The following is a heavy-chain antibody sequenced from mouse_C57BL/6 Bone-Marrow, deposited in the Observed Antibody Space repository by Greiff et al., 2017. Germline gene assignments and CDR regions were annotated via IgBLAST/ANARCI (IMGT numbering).Heavy chain of an antibody. D-gene: IGHD1-1*01. Sequence: QVQLQQSGAELVKPGASVKISCKASGYAFSSYWMNWVKQRPGKGLEWIGQIYPGDGDTNYNGKFKGKATRTADKSSSTAYMQLSSLTSEDSAVYFCARLILRYYAMDYWGQGTSVTVSS. V-gene: IGHV1-80*01. CDR2: IYPGDGDT. J-gene: IGHJ4*01. CDR1: GYAFSSYW. CDR3: ARLILRYYAMDY.